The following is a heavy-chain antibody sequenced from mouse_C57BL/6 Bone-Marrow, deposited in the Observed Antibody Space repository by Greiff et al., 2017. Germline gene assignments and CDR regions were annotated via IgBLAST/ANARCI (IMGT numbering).Heavy chain of an antibody. D-gene: IGHD2-4*01. CDR1: GFNIKDDY. J-gene: IGHJ4*01. CDR3: TTVDYYDYDVDAMDY. Sequence: EVQLQQSGAELVRPGASVKLSCTASGFNIKDDYMHWVKQRPEQGLEWIGWIDPENGDTEYASKFQGKATITADTSSNTAYLQLSSLTSEDTAVYYCTTVDYYDYDVDAMDYWGQGTSVTVSS. V-gene: IGHV14-4*01. CDR2: IDPENGDT.